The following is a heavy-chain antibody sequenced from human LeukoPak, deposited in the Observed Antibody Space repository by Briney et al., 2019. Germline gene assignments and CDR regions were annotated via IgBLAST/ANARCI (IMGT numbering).Heavy chain of an antibody. D-gene: IGHD1-26*01. CDR3: ARGEEWELLPRQSLFGY. CDR1: GGSFSGYY. CDR2: INHSGST. Sequence: SETLSLTCAVYGGSFSGYYWSWIRQPPGKGLEWIGEINHSGSTNYNPSLKSRVTISVDTSKNQFSLKLSSVTAADTAVYYCARGEEWELLPRQSLFGYWGQGTLVTVSS. V-gene: IGHV4-34*01. J-gene: IGHJ4*02.